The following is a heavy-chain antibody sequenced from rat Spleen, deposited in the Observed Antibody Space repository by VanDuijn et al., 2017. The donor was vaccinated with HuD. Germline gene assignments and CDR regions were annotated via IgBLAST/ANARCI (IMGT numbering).Heavy chain of an antibody. D-gene: IGHD1-7*01. CDR3: ARPSYGYPFAY. CDR1: GFTFSDYN. Sequence: EVQLVESGGGLVQPGRSLKLSCAASGFTFSDYNMAWVRQAPKKGLEWVAAITYDGSSTYYRDSMKGRFTISRDNARSTLYLQMDSLRSDDTATYYCARPSYGYPFAYWGQGTLVTVSS. V-gene: IGHV5-7*01. J-gene: IGHJ3*01. CDR2: ITYDGSST.